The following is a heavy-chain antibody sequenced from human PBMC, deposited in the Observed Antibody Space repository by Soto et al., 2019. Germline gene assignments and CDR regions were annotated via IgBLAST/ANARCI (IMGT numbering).Heavy chain of an antibody. Sequence: VQLQESGPGLVRPSETLSLTCTVSGGSISSGNFYWSWIRQPPGKGLEWIGYIYFSGSTPYSPSLTSRLTISLNTSNNQFSLKLTSVTAADTAVYYCAHDSHGGNTYFDRWGQGALVTVSS. CDR2: IYFSGST. CDR1: GGSISSGNFY. D-gene: IGHD1-26*01. CDR3: AHDSHGGNTYFDR. V-gene: IGHV4-30-4*01. J-gene: IGHJ4*02.